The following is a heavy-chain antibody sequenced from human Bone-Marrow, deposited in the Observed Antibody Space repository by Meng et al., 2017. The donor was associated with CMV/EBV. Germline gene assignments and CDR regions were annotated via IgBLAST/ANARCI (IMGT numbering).Heavy chain of an antibody. V-gene: IGHV2-5*01. J-gene: IGHJ5*02. D-gene: IGHD3-3*01. CDR3: AQLLTYYDFWSGPEGGYNWFDP. Sequence: VGSGWVRQPPGKALGRLALIDSNDSKRYSTSLQGKLTITKDTTKKQVVITMTNMDPVDTATYYCAQLLTYYDFWSGPEGGYNWFDPWGQRTLVTVSS. CDR1: VG. CDR2: IDSNDSK.